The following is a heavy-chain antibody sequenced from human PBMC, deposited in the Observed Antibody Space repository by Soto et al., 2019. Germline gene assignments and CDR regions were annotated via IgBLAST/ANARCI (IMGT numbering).Heavy chain of an antibody. CDR3: ARDLFDY. CDR1: GFTFSNYW. CDR2: INEDGSEK. V-gene: IGHV3-7*01. J-gene: IGHJ4*02. Sequence: SGFTFSNYWMNWVRQAPGKGLEWVANINEDGSEKYYVDSAKGRFTISRDNAKNSLYLQMSSLRAEDTAVYYCARDLFDYWGQGTLVTVSS.